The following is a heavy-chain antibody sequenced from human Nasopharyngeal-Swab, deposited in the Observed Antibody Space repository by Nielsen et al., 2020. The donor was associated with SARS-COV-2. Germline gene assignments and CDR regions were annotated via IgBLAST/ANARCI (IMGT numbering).Heavy chain of an antibody. Sequence: SVKVSCKASGFTFSGSAVQWVRQARGQRLEWIGWIVLGIDKTDYAQTFQDRVTITRDMSASTVYMQLSSLRSEDTALYYCATLSAPRDGNNRAPMGWGQGTLVTVSS. J-gene: IGHJ4*02. CDR3: ATLSAPRDGNNRAPMG. CDR1: GFTFSGSA. CDR2: IVLGIDKT. D-gene: IGHD5-24*01. V-gene: IGHV1-58*01.